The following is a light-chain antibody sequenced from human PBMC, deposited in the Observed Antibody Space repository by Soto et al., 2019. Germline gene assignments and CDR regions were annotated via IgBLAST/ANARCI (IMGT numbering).Light chain of an antibody. J-gene: IGKJ1*01. CDR1: QDIGND. Sequence: IQMTQSPSSLSASVRDRVTITCRASQDIGNDLGWYQQKPGKAPNLLIYAASSLRSGVPSRFSGSGSGTHFTLTINGLQAEDSAPYFCLQDYTYPWTFCQGTKVEIK. CDR3: LQDYTYPWT. V-gene: IGKV1-6*02. CDR2: AAS.